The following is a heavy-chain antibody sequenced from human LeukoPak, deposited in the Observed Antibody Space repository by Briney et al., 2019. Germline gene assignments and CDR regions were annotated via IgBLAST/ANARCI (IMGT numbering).Heavy chain of an antibody. CDR2: IDWDEDK. Sequence: SGATLRHPTPTLTLTFTFSGMSCSSRGMGESWIRQPPGKALEWLTHIDWDEDKYYSTSLKTRLTISNDTSKHQVVLTIANMDPVDTAPYYCARIHLSAAAGTIYYCYGMDFWGQGTTVTVSS. J-gene: IGHJ6*02. D-gene: IGHD6-13*01. CDR3: ARIHLSAAAGTIYYCYGMDF. CDR1: GMSCSSRGMG. V-gene: IGHV2-70*01.